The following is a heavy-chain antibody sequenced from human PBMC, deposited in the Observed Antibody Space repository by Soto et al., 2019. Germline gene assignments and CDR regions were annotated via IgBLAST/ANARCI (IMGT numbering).Heavy chain of an antibody. D-gene: IGHD2-8*02. CDR1: GFTFSNYA. J-gene: IGHJ6*03. CDR3: AKGLAGVVSIATPSSSSYLDV. CDR2: IGTGGDIT. V-gene: IGHV3-23*01. Sequence: EVLLLESGGGLVQPGGSLRLSCAASGFTFSNYAMSWVRQAPGKGLEWVSAIGTGGDITYYADSVEGRFTISRDNSQDPLYLQRTSLGAEDPAVYYCAKGLAGVVSIATPSSSSYLDVGGKGTTFTVSS.